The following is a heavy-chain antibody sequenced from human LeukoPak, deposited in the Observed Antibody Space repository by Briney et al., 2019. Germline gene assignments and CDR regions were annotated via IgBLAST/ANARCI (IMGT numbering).Heavy chain of an antibody. V-gene: IGHV3-23*01. CDR1: GLTFSNYA. J-gene: IGHJ5*02. CDR3: AREWSLGYCSSTSCYFGEDNWFDP. CDR2: ITGTGAET. Sequence: TGGSLRLSCAVSGLTFSNYAMGWVRQAPGKGLEWVSGITGTGAETYYADSVKGRFTISRDNSKDTLYLQMDSLRDEDTAVYYCAREWSLGYCSSTSCYFGEDNWFDPWGQGTLVTVSS. D-gene: IGHD2-2*01.